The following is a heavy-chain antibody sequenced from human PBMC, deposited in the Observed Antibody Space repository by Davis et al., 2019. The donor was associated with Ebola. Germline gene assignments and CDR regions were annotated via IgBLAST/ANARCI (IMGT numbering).Heavy chain of an antibody. CDR2: IKNDGSRT. D-gene: IGHD3-16*01. CDR3: ARDDYVSY. Sequence: HTGGSLRLSCAASGFTFSSYSMNWVRQAPGKGLVWASRIKNDGSRTSYADSVKGRFTISRDNAKNTLYLQMNSLRAEDTAVYYCARDDYVSYWGQGTLVTVSS. J-gene: IGHJ4*02. CDR1: GFTFSSYS. V-gene: IGHV3-74*01.